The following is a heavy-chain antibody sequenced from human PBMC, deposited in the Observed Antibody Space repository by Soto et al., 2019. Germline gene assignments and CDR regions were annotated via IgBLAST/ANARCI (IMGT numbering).Heavy chain of an antibody. CDR2: ITPFNGNT. D-gene: IGHD6-13*01. J-gene: IGHJ6*02. CDR3: ATASSSSGGMDV. CDR1: GYTFTYRY. V-gene: IGHV1-45*02. Sequence: SVKVSCKASGYTFTYRYLHWVRQAPGQALEWMGWITPFNGNTSYAQKFQDRVTITRDRSMSTAYMELSSLRSEDTAMYYCATASSSSGGMDVWGQGTTVTVSS.